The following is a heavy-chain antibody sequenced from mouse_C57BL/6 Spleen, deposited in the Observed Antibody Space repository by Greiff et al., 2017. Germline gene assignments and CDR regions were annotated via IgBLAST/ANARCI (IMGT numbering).Heavy chain of an antibody. Sequence: VKLVESGPELVKPGASVTISCKASGYAFSSSWMNWVKQRPGKGLEWIGRIYPGDGDTNYNGKFKGKATLTADKSSSTAYMQLSSLTSEDSAVYFCAREARSRYAMDYWGQGTSVTVSS. CDR2: IYPGDGDT. CDR1: GYAFSSSW. J-gene: IGHJ4*01. V-gene: IGHV1-82*01. CDR3: AREARSRYAMDY.